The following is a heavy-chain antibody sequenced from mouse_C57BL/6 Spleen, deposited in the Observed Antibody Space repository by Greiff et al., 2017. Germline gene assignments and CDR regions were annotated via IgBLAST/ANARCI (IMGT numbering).Heavy chain of an antibody. J-gene: IGHJ2*01. Sequence: EVQRVESGGDLVKPGGSLKLSCAASGFTFSSYGMSWVRQTPDKRLEWVATISSGGSYTYYPDSVKGRFTISRDNAKNTLYLQMSSLKSEDTAMYYCARESYYYGSSPYSFDYWGQGTTLTVSS. V-gene: IGHV5-6*01. CDR1: GFTFSSYG. D-gene: IGHD1-1*01. CDR2: ISSGGSYT. CDR3: ARESYYYGSSPYSFDY.